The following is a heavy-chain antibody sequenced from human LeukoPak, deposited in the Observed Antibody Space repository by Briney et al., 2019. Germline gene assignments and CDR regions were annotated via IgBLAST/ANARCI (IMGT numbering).Heavy chain of an antibody. D-gene: IGHD6-13*01. Sequence: PSETLSLTCAVYGGSFSGYYWSWIRQHPGKGLEWIGYIYYSGSTYYNPSLKSRVTISVDTSKNQFSLKLSSVTAADTAVYYCARRARRIAAAGNFGAFDIWGQGTMVTVSS. CDR2: IYYSGST. CDR1: GGSFSGYY. CDR3: ARRARRIAAAGNFGAFDI. V-gene: IGHV4-31*11. J-gene: IGHJ3*02.